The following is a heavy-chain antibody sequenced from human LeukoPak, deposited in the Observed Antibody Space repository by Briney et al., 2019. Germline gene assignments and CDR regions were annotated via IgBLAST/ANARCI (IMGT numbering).Heavy chain of an antibody. J-gene: IGHJ4*02. Sequence: GGSLRLSCTASGFTFGDYAMSWFRQAPGKGLEWVGRTRKKANSYTTEYAASVRGRFTISRDDSKNSLYLQMNSLKAEDTAVYFCARVGGDTGRSFDYWGQGTLVTVSS. CDR2: TRKKANSYTT. V-gene: IGHV3-72*01. CDR1: GFTFGDYA. CDR3: ARVGGDTGRSFDY. D-gene: IGHD5-18*01.